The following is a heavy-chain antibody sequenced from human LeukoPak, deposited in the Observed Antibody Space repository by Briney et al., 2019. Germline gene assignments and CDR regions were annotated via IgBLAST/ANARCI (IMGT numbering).Heavy chain of an antibody. J-gene: IGHJ4*02. CDR3: AKDERNWNYNLASQTYD. D-gene: IGHD1-7*01. CDR1: GFSFSSYA. CDR2: ISGSGGST. V-gene: IGHV3-23*01. Sequence: PGGSLRLSCVVSGFSFSSYAMSWVRQAPGKGLEWVSAISGSGGSTYYADSVKGRFTVSRDNSKNTLYLQMSSLRAEDTAVYYCAKDERNWNYNLASQTYDWGQGTLVTVSS.